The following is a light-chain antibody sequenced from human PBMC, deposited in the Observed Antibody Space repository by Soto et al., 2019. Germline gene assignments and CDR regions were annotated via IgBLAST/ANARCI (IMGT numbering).Light chain of an antibody. CDR1: SSDVGRYNL. CDR3: RSYAGSSTFHVV. J-gene: IGLJ2*01. Sequence: QSALTQPASVSGSPGQSITISCTGTSSDVGRYNLVSWYQQHPGKAPKLMIYEGSKRPSGVSNRFSGSKSGNTASLAISGLQAEDEADYYCRSYAGSSTFHVVFGGGTKLTVL. CDR2: EGS. V-gene: IGLV2-23*03.